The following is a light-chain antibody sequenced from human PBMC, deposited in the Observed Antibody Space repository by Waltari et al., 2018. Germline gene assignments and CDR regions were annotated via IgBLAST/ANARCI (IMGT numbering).Light chain of an antibody. V-gene: IGKV1-5*03. J-gene: IGKJ4*01. CDR1: QSISNW. CDR2: KAF. Sequence: DIQMTPSPSTLSASVGDRIIITCRASQSISNWLAWYQQKPGKAPKLLIYKAFTLETGVPSRFSGSGSGTVFTLTISSLQPDDFATYYCQQYNSYSLLTFGGGTKVEIE. CDR3: QQYNSYSLLT.